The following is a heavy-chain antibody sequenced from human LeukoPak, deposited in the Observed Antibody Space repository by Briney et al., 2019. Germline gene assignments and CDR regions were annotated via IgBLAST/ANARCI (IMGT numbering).Heavy chain of an antibody. CDR2: INSDGSST. V-gene: IGHV3-74*01. D-gene: IGHD5-18*01. CDR3: ARAKDLTGGYSYGWVFDY. Sequence: PAGGSLRLSCAASGFTFSSYWMHWVRQAPGKGLVWVSRINSDGSSTSYADSVKGRFTISRDNAKNTLYLQMNSLRAEDTAVYYCARAKDLTGGYSYGWVFDYWGQGILVTVSS. CDR1: GFTFSSYW. J-gene: IGHJ4*02.